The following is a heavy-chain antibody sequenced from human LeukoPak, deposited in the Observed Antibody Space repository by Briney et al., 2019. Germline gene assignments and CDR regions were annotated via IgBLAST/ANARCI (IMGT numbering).Heavy chain of an antibody. D-gene: IGHD6-19*01. J-gene: IGHJ4*02. CDR3: ARPSLPGYSSVPRDYFDY. CDR2: IYPGDSDT. CDR1: GYXFTSYW. V-gene: IGHV5-51*01. Sequence: GESLKISCNGSGYXFTSYWIGWVRQMPGKGLEWMGIIYPGDSDTRYSPSFQGQVTISADKSISTAYLQWNSLKASDTAMYYCARPSLPGYSSVPRDYFDYWGQGTLVTVSS.